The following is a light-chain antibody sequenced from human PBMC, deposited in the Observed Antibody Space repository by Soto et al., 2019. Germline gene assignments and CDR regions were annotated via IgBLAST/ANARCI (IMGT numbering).Light chain of an antibody. J-gene: IGKJ4*01. V-gene: IGKV1-5*03. CDR2: KAS. CDR1: QTIDNW. Sequence: DIRMTQFPSTLSASVGDRVTITCRASQTIDNWVAWYQQKPGKAPKLLIFKASILQSGVPSRFSGSGSGAEFTLTISSMQPDDLATYYCQQYASYSSLTFGGGTKVEIK. CDR3: QQYASYSSLT.